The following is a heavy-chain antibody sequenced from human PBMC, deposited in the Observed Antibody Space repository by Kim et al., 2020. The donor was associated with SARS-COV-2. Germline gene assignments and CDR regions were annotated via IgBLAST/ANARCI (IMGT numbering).Heavy chain of an antibody. J-gene: IGHJ3*02. CDR2: IKEDGSEK. Sequence: GGSLRLSCADSGFTFSSDWMSWVRQAPGKGLEWVANIKEDGSEKYYVDSVKGRFTISRDNAKNSVYLQMNSLRAEDTAVYFCVRDGYSGYDRAFDIWGQGTMVTVSS. CDR3: VRDGYSGYDRAFDI. V-gene: IGHV3-7*01. CDR1: GFTFSSDW. D-gene: IGHD5-12*01.